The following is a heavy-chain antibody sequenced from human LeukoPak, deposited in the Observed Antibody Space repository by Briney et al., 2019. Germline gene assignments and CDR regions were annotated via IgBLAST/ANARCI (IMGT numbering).Heavy chain of an antibody. CDR3: ARAGVWPIAKFDY. J-gene: IGHJ4*02. V-gene: IGHV4-59*01. D-gene: IGHD1-26*01. Sequence: PSETLSLTCTVSGGSISSYYWSWIRQPPGKGLEWIGYIYYSGSTNYNPSLKSRVTISVDTSKNQLSLKLSSVTAADTAVYYCARAGVWPIAKFDYWGQGTLVTVSS. CDR2: IYYSGST. CDR1: GGSISSYY.